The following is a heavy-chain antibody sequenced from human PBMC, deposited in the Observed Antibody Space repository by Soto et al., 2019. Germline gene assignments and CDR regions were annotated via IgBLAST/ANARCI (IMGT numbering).Heavy chain of an antibody. D-gene: IGHD4-17*01. CDR3: ARRPHFSSGDFVTYYFDY. Sequence: GASVKVSCKASGYTFISDCIAWVRQAPGQGLEWMGWISANSGNTNYAQDLQGRVTITADTSTSTAYMELRSLRSDDTAVYYCARRPHFSSGDFVTYYFDYWGQGTLVTVSS. J-gene: IGHJ4*02. V-gene: IGHV1-18*01. CDR1: GYTFISDC. CDR2: ISANSGNT.